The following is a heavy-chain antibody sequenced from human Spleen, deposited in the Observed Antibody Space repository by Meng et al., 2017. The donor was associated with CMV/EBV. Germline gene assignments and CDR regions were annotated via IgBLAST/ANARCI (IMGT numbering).Heavy chain of an antibody. CDR2: ISSSGSTI. CDR3: AKGRTSGSLQYYFDY. CDR1: GFTFSDYY. D-gene: IGHD1-26*01. V-gene: IGHV3-11*04. Sequence: GGSLRLSCAASGFTFSDYYMSWIRQAPGKGLEWVSYISSSGSTIYYADSVKGRFTVSRDNSKNTVYLQMSSLRLEDTSVYYCAKGRTSGSLQYYFDYWGQGTLVTVSS. J-gene: IGHJ4*02.